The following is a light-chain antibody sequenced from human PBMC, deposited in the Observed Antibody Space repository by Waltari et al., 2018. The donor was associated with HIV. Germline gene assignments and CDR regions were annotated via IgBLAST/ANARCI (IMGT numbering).Light chain of an antibody. V-gene: IGKV3-15*01. CDR2: GAS. Sequence: DIVMTQSPATLSVSSGEIATLSCRASQTGSSNLAWYQQKPGQAPRLLIYGASTRATGIPARFSGSGSGTEFTLTISSLQSEDFAVYYCQQYNNWPRTFGQGTKVEIK. CDR1: QTGSSN. CDR3: QQYNNWPRT. J-gene: IGKJ1*01.